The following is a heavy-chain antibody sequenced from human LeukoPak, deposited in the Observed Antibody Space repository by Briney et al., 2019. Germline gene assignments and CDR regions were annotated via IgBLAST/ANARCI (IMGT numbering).Heavy chain of an antibody. J-gene: IGHJ2*01. D-gene: IGHD3-9*01. Sequence: PSETLSLTCTVSGGSISSYYWSWIRQPPGKGLEWIGYIYYSGSTNYSPSLMSRVTLSVDTSKNQFSLKLSSVTAADTAVYYCARVDWNWYFDLWGRGTLVTVSS. CDR2: IYYSGST. V-gene: IGHV4-59*01. CDR1: GGSISSYY. CDR3: ARVDWNWYFDL.